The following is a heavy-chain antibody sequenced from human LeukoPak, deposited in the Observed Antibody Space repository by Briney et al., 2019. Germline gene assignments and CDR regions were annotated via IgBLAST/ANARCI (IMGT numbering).Heavy chain of an antibody. CDR1: GFTFSSSW. Sequence: GGSLRLSCAASGFTFSSSWVHWVRQAPGKGLVWVSRITRDGSSTTYADSVKGRFTTSRDNAKNTLYLQMDSLRDDDTAVYYCARDPGYESWSPFWGGMDVWGNGTTVIVSS. CDR3: ARDPGYESWSPFWGGMDV. V-gene: IGHV3-74*01. J-gene: IGHJ6*04. CDR2: ITRDGSST. D-gene: IGHD3-16*01.